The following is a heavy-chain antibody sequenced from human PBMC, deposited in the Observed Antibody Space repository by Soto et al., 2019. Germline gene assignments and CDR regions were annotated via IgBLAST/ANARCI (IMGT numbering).Heavy chain of an antibody. Sequence: GGSLRLSCSVSGILFTSNWMHWLRQAPGKGLVWVSRINSDGSTTSYADSVRGRFTISRDNAKNTLYLQMNSLRAEDTAVYYCVRDERYASSSRFDYWGQGTLVTVSS. V-gene: IGHV3-74*01. CDR2: INSDGSTT. D-gene: IGHD6-6*01. J-gene: IGHJ4*02. CDR3: VRDERYASSSRFDY. CDR1: GILFTSNW.